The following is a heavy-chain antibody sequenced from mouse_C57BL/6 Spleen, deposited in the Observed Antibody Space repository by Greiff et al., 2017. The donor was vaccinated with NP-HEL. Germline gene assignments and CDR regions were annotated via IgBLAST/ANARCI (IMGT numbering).Heavy chain of an antibody. V-gene: IGHV5-9-1*02. J-gene: IGHJ4*01. CDR2: ISSGGDYI. CDR3: TRADYDYAMDY. D-gene: IGHD2-4*01. CDR1: GFTFSSYA. Sequence: EVKLVESGAGLVKPGGSLKLSCAASGFTFSSYAMSWVRQTPEKRLEWVAYISSGGDYIYYANTVKGRFTISRDNARNTLYLQMSSLKSEDTAMYYCTRADYDYAMDYWGQGTSVTVSS.